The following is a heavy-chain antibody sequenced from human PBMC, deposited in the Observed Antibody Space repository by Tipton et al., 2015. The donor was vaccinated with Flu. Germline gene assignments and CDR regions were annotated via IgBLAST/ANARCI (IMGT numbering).Heavy chain of an antibody. CDR3: ARDNYDYGSGTDNAIDY. V-gene: IGHV3-21*01. CDR1: GFTFSGYS. Sequence: AVSGFTFSGYSMNWVRQAPGKWLEWVSSISSSSSYIYYADSVKGRFTISRDNAKNSLYLQMNSLRAEDTAVYYCARDNYDYGSGTDNAIDYWGQGTLATAS. D-gene: IGHD3-10*01. J-gene: IGHJ4*02. CDR2: ISSSSSYI.